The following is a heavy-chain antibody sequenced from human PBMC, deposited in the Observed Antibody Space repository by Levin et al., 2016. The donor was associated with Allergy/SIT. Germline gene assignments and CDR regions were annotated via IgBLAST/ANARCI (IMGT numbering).Heavy chain of an antibody. CDR2: TDPSDSYT. D-gene: IGHD6-6*01. V-gene: IGHV5-10-1*01. Sequence: VRQMPGKGLEWMGRTDPSDSYTNYSPSFQGHVTISADKSISTAYLQWSSLKASDTAMYYCARPIAARPYYYGMDVWGQGTTVTVSS. J-gene: IGHJ6*02. CDR3: ARPIAARPYYYGMDV.